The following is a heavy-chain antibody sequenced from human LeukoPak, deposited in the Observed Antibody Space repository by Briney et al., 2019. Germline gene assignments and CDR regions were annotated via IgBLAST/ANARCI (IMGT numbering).Heavy chain of an antibody. CDR2: INWNGGST. V-gene: IGHV3-20*04. CDR1: GFTFDDYG. Sequence: PGGSLRLSCAASGFTFDDYGMSWVRQAPGKGLEWVSGINWNGGSTGYADSVKGRFTISRDNAKNSLYLQMNSLRAEDTALYYCASQPAGGILGNYYYMDVWGKGTTVTVSS. J-gene: IGHJ6*03. D-gene: IGHD3-16*01. CDR3: ASQPAGGILGNYYYMDV.